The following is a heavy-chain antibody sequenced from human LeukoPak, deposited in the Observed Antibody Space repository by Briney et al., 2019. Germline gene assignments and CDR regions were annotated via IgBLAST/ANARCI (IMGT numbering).Heavy chain of an antibody. Sequence: PSETLSLTCTVSGCSISSYYLSWIRQPPGKGLEWICYIYTSGSTNYNPSLKSRVTISVDTSENQFSLKLSSVTAADTAVYYCARRGSQDWYFDLWGRGTLVTVSS. D-gene: IGHD3-16*01. CDR2: IYTSGST. CDR3: ARRGSQDWYFDL. CDR1: GCSISSYY. V-gene: IGHV4-4*09. J-gene: IGHJ2*01.